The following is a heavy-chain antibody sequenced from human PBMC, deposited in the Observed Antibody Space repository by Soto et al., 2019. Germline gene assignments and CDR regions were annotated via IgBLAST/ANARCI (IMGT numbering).Heavy chain of an antibody. Sequence: PGGSLRLSCAASGFTFSSYWMSWVRQAPGKGLEWVANIKQDGSEKYYVDSVKGRFTISRDNAKNSLYLQMNSLRAEDTAVYYCARDWFSSNYEYGMDVWGQGTTVTVS. CDR1: GFTFSSYW. D-gene: IGHD6-19*01. CDR3: ARDWFSSNYEYGMDV. CDR2: IKQDGSEK. J-gene: IGHJ6*02. V-gene: IGHV3-7*01.